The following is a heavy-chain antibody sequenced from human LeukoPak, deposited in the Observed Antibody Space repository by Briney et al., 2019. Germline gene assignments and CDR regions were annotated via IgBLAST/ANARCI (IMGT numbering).Heavy chain of an antibody. V-gene: IGHV3-21*01. J-gene: IGHJ3*02. Sequence: GGSLRLSCAASGFTFSSYSMNWVRQAPGKGLEWVSSISSSSSYIHSADSVRGRFTISRDNAKNSLFLQMISLRAEDTAVYYCARDEWGDAFDIWGQGTMVTVFS. D-gene: IGHD1-26*01. CDR1: GFTFSSYS. CDR3: ARDEWGDAFDI. CDR2: ISSSSSYI.